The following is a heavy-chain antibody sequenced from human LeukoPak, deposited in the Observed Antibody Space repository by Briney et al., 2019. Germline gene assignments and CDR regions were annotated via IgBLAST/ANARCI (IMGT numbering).Heavy chain of an antibody. V-gene: IGHV3-7*03. J-gene: IGHJ6*02. CDR1: GFTFSSSA. D-gene: IGHD3-16*01. Sequence: GGSLRLSCAASGFTFSSSAMNWAREAPGKGLEWVASINHNGNVNYYVDSVKGRFTISRDNAKNSLYLQMSNLRAEDTAVYFCARGGGLDVWGQGATVTVSS. CDR2: INHNGNVN. CDR3: ARGGGLDV.